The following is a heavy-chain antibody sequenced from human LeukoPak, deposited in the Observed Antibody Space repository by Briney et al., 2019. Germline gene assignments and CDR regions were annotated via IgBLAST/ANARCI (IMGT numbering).Heavy chain of an antibody. Sequence: SVKASCKASGFTFTSSAVQWVRQARGQRLEWIGWIVVGSGNTNYAQKFQERVTITRDMSTSTAYMELSSLRSEDTAVYYCAAGKNDYGDYADYWGQGTLVTVSS. J-gene: IGHJ4*02. CDR1: GFTFTSSA. D-gene: IGHD4-17*01. V-gene: IGHV1-58*01. CDR2: IVVGSGNT. CDR3: AAGKNDYGDYADY.